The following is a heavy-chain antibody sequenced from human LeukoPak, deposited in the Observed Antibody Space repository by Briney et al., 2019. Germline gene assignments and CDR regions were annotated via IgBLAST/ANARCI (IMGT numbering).Heavy chain of an antibody. CDR1: GYTFTSYG. J-gene: IGHJ3*02. CDR2: ISAYNGNT. V-gene: IGHV1-18*01. Sequence: ASVKVSCKASGYTFTSYGISWVRQAPGQGLEWMGWISAYNGNTNYAQKLQGRVTMTTDTSTSTAYMELRSLRSDDTAVYYCARDIEIGYSYGYYAFDIWGQGTVVTVSS. D-gene: IGHD5-18*01. CDR3: ARDIEIGYSYGYYAFDI.